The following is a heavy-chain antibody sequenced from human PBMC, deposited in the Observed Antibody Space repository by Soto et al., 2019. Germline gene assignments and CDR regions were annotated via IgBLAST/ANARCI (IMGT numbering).Heavy chain of an antibody. Sequence: GASVKVSCKASGYTFTSYYMHWVRQAPGQGLEWMGIINPSGGSTSYAQKFQGRVTMTRDTSTSTVYMELSSLRSEDTAVYYCARGGTMIVVVPATHDAFDIWGQGTMVTVSS. CDR3: ARGGTMIVVVPATHDAFDI. CDR2: INPSGGST. CDR1: GYTFTSYY. D-gene: IGHD3-22*01. V-gene: IGHV1-46*01. J-gene: IGHJ3*02.